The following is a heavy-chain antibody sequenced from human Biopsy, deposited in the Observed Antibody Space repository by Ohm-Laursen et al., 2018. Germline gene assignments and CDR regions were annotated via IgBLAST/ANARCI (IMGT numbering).Heavy chain of an antibody. Sequence: GPSVSVSCKASGFSFTGYYIHWVRQAPGQGLEWMGWISPKSGDTNYAHKFQGNITMTRDTSMSTAYMEMSRLRCDDTAVYYCALQSVAQMKNFDYWGQGTLVTVSP. V-gene: IGHV1-2*02. J-gene: IGHJ4*02. CDR3: ALQSVAQMKNFDY. CDR2: ISPKSGDT. D-gene: IGHD6-19*01. CDR1: GFSFTGYY.